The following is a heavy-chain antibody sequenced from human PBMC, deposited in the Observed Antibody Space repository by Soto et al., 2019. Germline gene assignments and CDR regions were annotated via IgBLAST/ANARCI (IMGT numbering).Heavy chain of an antibody. V-gene: IGHV1-2*02. D-gene: IGHD3-10*01. CDR1: GYTFTDYN. Sequence: GASVKVSCKASGYTFTDYNIHWVRQAPGQGLEWVGWINPNNGDTNHEQMFQGRVTMTRDTSITTAYMELSSLRSDDTAVYYCARMESGDRKDYFYYGMDVWGQGTTVTVS. CDR2: INPNNGDT. J-gene: IGHJ6*02. CDR3: ARMESGDRKDYFYYGMDV.